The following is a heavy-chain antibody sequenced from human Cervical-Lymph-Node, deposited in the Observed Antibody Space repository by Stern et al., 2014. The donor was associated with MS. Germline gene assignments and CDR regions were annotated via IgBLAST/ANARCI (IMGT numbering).Heavy chain of an antibody. CDR3: ARVSCSSTSCCGSCGMDV. CDR2: IYSSGSA. Sequence: EVQLVESGGGLIQPGGSLRLSCAASGFTVSSNHMTWVRQAPGKGLEWVSIIYSSGSAYYTDSVKGRFTISRDNSKNTLYLQMNSLRAEDTAVYFCARVSCSSTSCCGSCGMDVWGQGTTVTVSS. D-gene: IGHD2-2*01. J-gene: IGHJ6*02. CDR1: GFTVSSNH. V-gene: IGHV3-53*01.